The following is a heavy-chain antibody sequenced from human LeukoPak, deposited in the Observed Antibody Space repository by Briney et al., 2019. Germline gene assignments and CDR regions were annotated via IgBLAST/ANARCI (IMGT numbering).Heavy chain of an antibody. D-gene: IGHD2-15*01. V-gene: IGHV3-64*01. CDR3: ARAGSGGSCYDY. CDR1: GFTFSSYA. CDR2: ISSNGGST. J-gene: IGHJ4*02. Sequence: PGRSLRLSCAASGFTFSSYAMHWVRQAPGKGLECVSAISSNGGSTYYANSVKGRFTISRDNSKNTLYLQMGSLRAEDMAVYYCARAGSGGSCYDYWGQGTLVTVSS.